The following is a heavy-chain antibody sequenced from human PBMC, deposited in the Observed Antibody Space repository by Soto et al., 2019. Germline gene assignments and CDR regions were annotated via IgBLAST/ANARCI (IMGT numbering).Heavy chain of an antibody. CDR3: ATRERGAPVSYFDH. D-gene: IGHD1-26*01. J-gene: IGHJ4*02. CDR2: ISNDGSNK. CDR1: GVNFSTYG. V-gene: IGHV3-30*03. Sequence: QVQLVESGGGVVQPGRSLRLSCAASGVNFSTYGMDWVRQVPGKGLEWVAVISNDGSNKYYANYVKGRFTISRDNSKNILSLQMNRMRAEDTAVYYCATRERGAPVSYFDHWGQGTMVTVSS.